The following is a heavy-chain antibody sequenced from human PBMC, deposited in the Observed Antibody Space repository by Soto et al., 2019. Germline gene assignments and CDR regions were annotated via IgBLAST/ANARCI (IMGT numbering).Heavy chain of an antibody. CDR2: FDPEDGET. D-gene: IGHD2-8*01. CDR3: ATYSPYCTNGVCYTGPFDY. V-gene: IGHV1-24*01. CDR1: GYTLTELS. J-gene: IGHJ4*02. Sequence: ASVKVSCKVSGYTLTELSMHWVRQAPGKGLEWMGGFDPEDGETIYAQKFQGRVTMTEDTSTDTAYMELSSLRPEDTAVYYCATYSPYCTNGVCYTGPFDYWGQGTLVTVSS.